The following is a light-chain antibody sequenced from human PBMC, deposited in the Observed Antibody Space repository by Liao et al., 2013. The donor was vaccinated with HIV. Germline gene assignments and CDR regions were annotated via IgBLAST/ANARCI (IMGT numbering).Light chain of an antibody. J-gene: IGLJ3*02. CDR2: KDN. CDR1: ALPRKY. V-gene: IGLV3-21*02. CDR3: QVWDTSSDHRV. Sequence: SYELTQPPSVSVSLGQTARITCSGQALPRKYIYWHQQKAGQAPVLVIHKDNERPSGIPERFSGSNSGNTATLTISRVEAGDEADYYCQVWDTSSDHRVFGGGTKLTVL.